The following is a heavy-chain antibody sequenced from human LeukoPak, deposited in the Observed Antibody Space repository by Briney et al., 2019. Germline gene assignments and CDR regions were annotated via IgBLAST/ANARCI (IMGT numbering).Heavy chain of an antibody. CDR1: GFTFSSYS. V-gene: IGHV3-23*01. CDR2: ISDSGDST. Sequence: GGSLRLSCAASGFTFSSYSMTWVRQTPGKGLEWVSGISDSGDSTYYADSVKGRFTISRDNSRNTLYLEMNSLRAEDTAVYYCTKWSGFGNDWGQGTLVTVSS. D-gene: IGHD3-10*01. J-gene: IGHJ4*02. CDR3: TKWSGFGND.